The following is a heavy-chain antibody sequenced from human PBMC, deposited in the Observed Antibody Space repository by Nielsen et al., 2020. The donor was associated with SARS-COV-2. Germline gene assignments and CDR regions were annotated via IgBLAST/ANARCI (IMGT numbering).Heavy chain of an antibody. V-gene: IGHV1-18*01. CDR3: ATIAVAGEGDFDY. J-gene: IGHJ4*02. CDR2: ISAYNGNT. Sequence: ASVKVSCKASGYTFTSYGISWVRQAPGQGLEWMGWISAYNGNTSYAQKLQGRVTMTTDTSTSTVYMELSSLRSEDTAVYYCATIAVAGEGDFDYWGQGTLVTVSS. CDR1: GYTFTSYG. D-gene: IGHD6-19*01.